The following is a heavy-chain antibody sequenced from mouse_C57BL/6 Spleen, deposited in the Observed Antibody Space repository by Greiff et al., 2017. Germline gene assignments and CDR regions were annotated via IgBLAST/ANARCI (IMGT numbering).Heavy chain of an antibody. CDR3: ARWHGSQVWYFDV. J-gene: IGHJ1*03. V-gene: IGHV1-55*01. CDR2: IYPGSGST. CDR1: GYTFTSYW. Sequence: QVQLKESGAELVKPGASVKMSCKASGYTFTSYWITWVKQRPGQGLEWIGDIYPGSGSTNYNEKFKSKATLTVDTSSSTAYMQLSSLTSEDSAVYYCARWHGSQVWYFDVWGTGTTVTVSS. D-gene: IGHD1-1*01.